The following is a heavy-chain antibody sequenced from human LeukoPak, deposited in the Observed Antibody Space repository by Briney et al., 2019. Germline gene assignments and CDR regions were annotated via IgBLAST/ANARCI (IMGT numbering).Heavy chain of an antibody. CDR2: IYPGDSDT. D-gene: IGHD6-13*01. CDR3: GRQGAAAGTEDY. J-gene: IGHJ4*02. CDR1: GYILTNNW. V-gene: IGHV5-51*01. Sequence: GESLKISCKISGYILTNNWIGWVRQWPGKGLEWMGLIYPGDSDTRYSPSFQGQVTISADKSISPAYLQWTSLKASDTAIYYWGRQGAAAGTEDYWGQGTLVTVSS.